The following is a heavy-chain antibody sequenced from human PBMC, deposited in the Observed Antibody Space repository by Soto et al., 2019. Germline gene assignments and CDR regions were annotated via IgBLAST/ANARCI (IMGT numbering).Heavy chain of an antibody. Sequence: QVQLQESGPGLVKASETLSLTCTVAGGSFSPNYWAWIRQPPERGLEWIGYIYYAGTTSYNPSLKSRLTISLETSKSQISLRLSSVTAADTAVYYCARLGAYYQSLDPWGPGTLVTVSS. D-gene: IGHD2-21*01. CDR2: IYYAGTT. V-gene: IGHV4-59*08. CDR3: ARLGAYYQSLDP. J-gene: IGHJ5*02. CDR1: GGSFSPNY.